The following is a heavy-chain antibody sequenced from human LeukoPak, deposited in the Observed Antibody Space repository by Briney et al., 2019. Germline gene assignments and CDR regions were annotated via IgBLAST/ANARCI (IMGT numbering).Heavy chain of an antibody. Sequence: GGSLRLSCAASGFTFSDYGMNWVRQAPGKGLEWVSFISSSSTSIYYADSVKGRFTISRDNAGSSLFLRMNSLRDEDTAVYYCARSGVVAVLFPTDFDYLGQGALVTVSS. CDR2: ISSSSTSI. V-gene: IGHV3-21*01. D-gene: IGHD3-10*01. J-gene: IGHJ4*02. CDR3: ARSGVVAVLFPTDFDY. CDR1: GFTFSDYG.